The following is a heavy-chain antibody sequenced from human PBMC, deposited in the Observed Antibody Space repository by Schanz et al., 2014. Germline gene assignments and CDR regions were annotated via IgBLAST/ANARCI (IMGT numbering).Heavy chain of an antibody. D-gene: IGHD5-18*01. J-gene: IGHJ4*02. V-gene: IGHV3-30*18. Sequence: QVHLVESGGGVVQPGRSLRLSCAASGFTFSRYGMHWVRQAPGKGLEWVAVISDDGSGKYSADSVKGRFTISRDNSKNTFYLHMNSLRNEDTAVYFCVKDRGDGYSNGIFQYWGLGTLVTVSS. CDR2: ISDDGSGK. CDR1: GFTFSRYG. CDR3: VKDRGDGYSNGIFQY.